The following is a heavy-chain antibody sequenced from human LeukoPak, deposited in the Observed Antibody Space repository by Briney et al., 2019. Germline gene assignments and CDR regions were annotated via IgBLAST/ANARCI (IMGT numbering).Heavy chain of an antibody. CDR3: ARGGIAVAGDDL. J-gene: IGHJ5*02. D-gene: IGHD6-19*01. Sequence: GGSLRLSCAASGFTLSSYGMNWVRQAPGKGLEWVSAISSSSTYIYYADSVKGRFNISRDNSKSTLFLQMNSLRVEDTAVYYRARGGIAVAGDDLWGQGTLVTVSA. V-gene: IGHV3-21*01. CDR1: GFTLSSYG. CDR2: ISSSSTYI.